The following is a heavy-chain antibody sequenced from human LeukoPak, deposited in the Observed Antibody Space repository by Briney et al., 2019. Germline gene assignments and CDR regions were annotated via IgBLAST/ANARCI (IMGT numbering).Heavy chain of an antibody. CDR1: GYSFTSYW. CDR2: IYPGDSDT. J-gene: IGHJ6*02. Sequence: GESLKISCKVSGYSFTSYWIGWVRQMPGIGLEWMGIIYPGDSDTRYSPSFQGQVTISADKSISTAYLQWSSLKASDTAMYYCARVGIVVVPAAHMDVWGQGTTVTVSS. CDR3: ARVGIVVVPAAHMDV. V-gene: IGHV5-51*01. D-gene: IGHD2-2*01.